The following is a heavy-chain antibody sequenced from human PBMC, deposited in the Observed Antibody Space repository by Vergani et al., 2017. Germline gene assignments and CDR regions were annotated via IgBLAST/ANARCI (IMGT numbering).Heavy chain of an antibody. D-gene: IGHD2-2*01. CDR3: ARGPPGSTSWYYYYYYYMDV. Sequence: QVQLVQSGAEVKKPGASVKVSCKASGYTFTSYDINWVRQATGQGLEWMGWMNPNSGNTGDAQKFQGRVTMTRNTSISTAYMELSSLRSEDTAVYYCARGPPGSTSWYYYYYYYMDVWGKGTTVTVSS. J-gene: IGHJ6*03. V-gene: IGHV1-8*01. CDR2: MNPNSGNT. CDR1: GYTFTSYD.